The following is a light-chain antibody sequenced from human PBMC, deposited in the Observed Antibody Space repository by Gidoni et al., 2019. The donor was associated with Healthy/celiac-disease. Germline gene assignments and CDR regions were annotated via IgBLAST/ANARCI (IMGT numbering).Light chain of an antibody. J-gene: IGKJ2*01. CDR2: DAS. Sequence: ELVLTQSPATLSLSPGERATLSSRASQSVSSYLAWSQQTPGQSPRLLIYDASNSATGIPARFSGSGSGTDFTLTISSRVPEDFSGYYCQQRSNWPRYTFGQGTKLEIK. CDR3: QQRSNWPRYT. V-gene: IGKV3-11*01. CDR1: QSVSSY.